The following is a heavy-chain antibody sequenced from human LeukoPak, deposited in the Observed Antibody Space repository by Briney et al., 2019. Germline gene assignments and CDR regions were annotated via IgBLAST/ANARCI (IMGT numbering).Heavy chain of an antibody. CDR3: AKDRGISDY. J-gene: IGHJ4*02. D-gene: IGHD3-3*01. CDR2: ISGSGDST. V-gene: IGHV3-23*01. Sequence: GGSLRLSCAASGFTFSNYGMSWVRQAPGKGLEWVSSISGSGDSTYYADSVKGRFTISRDNSKNTLYLQMNSLRAEDTAVYYCAKDRGISDYWGQGSLVTVSS. CDR1: GFTFSNYG.